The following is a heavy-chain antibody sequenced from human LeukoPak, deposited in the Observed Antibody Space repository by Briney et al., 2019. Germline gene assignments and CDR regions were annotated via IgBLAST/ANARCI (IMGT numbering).Heavy chain of an antibody. D-gene: IGHD2-2*01. J-gene: IGHJ6*02. CDR3: AKDGYCSSTSCYYYYGMDV. CDR1: GFTFSSYA. CDR2: ISGSGGST. Sequence: GGSLRLSCAVSGFTFSSYAMSWVRQAPGKGLEWVSAISGSGGSTYYADSVKGRFTISRDNSKNTLYLQMNSLRAEDTAVYYCAKDGYCSSTSCYYYYGMDVWGQGTTVTVSS. V-gene: IGHV3-23*01.